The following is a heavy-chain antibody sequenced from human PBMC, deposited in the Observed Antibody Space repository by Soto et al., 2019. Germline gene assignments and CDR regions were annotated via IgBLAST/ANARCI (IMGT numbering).Heavy chain of an antibody. V-gene: IGHV3-30-3*01. J-gene: IGHJ4*02. Sequence: GGSLRLSCAASGFTFSSYAMHWVRQAPGKGLEWVAVISYDGSNKYYADSVKGRFTISRDNSKNTLYLQMNSLRAEDTAVYYCARDSFSGPEKSLFDYWGQGTLVTVSS. D-gene: IGHD1-26*01. CDR1: GFTFSSYA. CDR3: ARDSFSGPEKSLFDY. CDR2: ISYDGSNK.